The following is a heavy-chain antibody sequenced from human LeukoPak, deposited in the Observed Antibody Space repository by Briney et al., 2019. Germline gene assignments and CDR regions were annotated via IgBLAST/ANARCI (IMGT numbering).Heavy chain of an antibody. D-gene: IGHD3-22*01. Sequence: PSETLSLTCAVYGGSFSGYYWGWIRQPPGKGLEWIREINHSGSTNYNPSLKSRVTISVDTSKNQFSLKLSSVTAADTAVYYCAREGGYYDSDLSDYWGQGTLVTVSS. J-gene: IGHJ4*02. CDR3: AREGGYYDSDLSDY. CDR2: INHSGST. CDR1: GGSFSGYY. V-gene: IGHV4-34*01.